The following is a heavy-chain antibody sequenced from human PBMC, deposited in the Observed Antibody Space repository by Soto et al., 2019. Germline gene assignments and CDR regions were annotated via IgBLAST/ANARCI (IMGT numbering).Heavy chain of an antibody. CDR3: VRSGGKTLDY. V-gene: IGHV5-51*01. Sequence: GESLKISCQGSGYTFSSYWIGWVRQMPGKGLEWMGIIHCDESDTEYSPSFEGQVTISADKSINTAYLQWRSLRASDTATYYFVRSGGKTLDYWGQGTLVTVSS. CDR2: IHCDESDT. CDR1: GYTFSSYW. D-gene: IGHD2-15*01. J-gene: IGHJ4*02.